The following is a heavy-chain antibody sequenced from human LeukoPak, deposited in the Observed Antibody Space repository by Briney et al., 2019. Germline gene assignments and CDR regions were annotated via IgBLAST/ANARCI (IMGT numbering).Heavy chain of an antibody. V-gene: IGHV1-2*02. CDR3: ARGGGYSYGPIDY. J-gene: IGHJ4*02. CDR1: GYTFTGYY. CDR2: INPNSGGT. D-gene: IGHD5-18*01. Sequence: ASVKVSCKASGYTFTGYYMHWVRQAPGQGLEWMGWINPNSGGTNYAQKFQGRVTMTRDTSISTAYMELSRLRSDNTAVYYCARGGGYSYGPIDYWGQGTLVTVSS.